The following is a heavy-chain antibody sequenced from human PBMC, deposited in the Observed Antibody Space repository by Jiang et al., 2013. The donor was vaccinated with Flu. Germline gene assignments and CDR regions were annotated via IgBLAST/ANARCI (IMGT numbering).Heavy chain of an antibody. Sequence: SLKISCKGSGYPFTAYWIGWVRQMPEKGLEWMGIIYPGGSRTIYNPSFQGQVTISVDKSITTAYLQWSSLKASDTAMYYCTMAADGTFWFDPWGQGTLVTVSS. V-gene: IGHV5-51*01. CDR1: GYPFTAYW. D-gene: IGHD6-13*01. CDR2: IYPGGSRT. J-gene: IGHJ5*02. CDR3: TMAADGTFWFDP.